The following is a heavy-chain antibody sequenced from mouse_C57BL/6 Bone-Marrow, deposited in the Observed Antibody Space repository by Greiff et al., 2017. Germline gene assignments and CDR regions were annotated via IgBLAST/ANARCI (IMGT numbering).Heavy chain of an antibody. Sequence: QVQLQQSGPELVRPGVSVKISCKGSGYTFTDYAMHWVKQSHAKSLAWIGVISTYYGDASYNQKFKDKATMTVDKSSSTAYMELARLTSEDSAVYYCAREGVRTVVAPRWYFDVWGTGTTVTVSS. V-gene: IGHV1-67*01. CDR2: ISTYYGDA. J-gene: IGHJ1*03. D-gene: IGHD1-1*01. CDR1: GYTFTDYA. CDR3: AREGVRTVVAPRWYFDV.